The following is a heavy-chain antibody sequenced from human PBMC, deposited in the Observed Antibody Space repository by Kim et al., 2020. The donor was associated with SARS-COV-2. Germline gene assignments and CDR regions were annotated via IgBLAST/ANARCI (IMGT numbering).Heavy chain of an antibody. Sequence: SETLSLTCTVSGDSISRGDYYWSWIRQRPGKGLEWIGYIYYTGSTFYNPSLRSRLIISVDTSKNQFSLNLNSVTAADTAVYFCARIRNRRAPGRNWFAEYVEDWGQGTLVTVSS. CDR2: IYYTGST. D-gene: IGHD3-9*01. J-gene: IGHJ1*01. V-gene: IGHV4-31*03. CDR3: ARIRNRRAPGRNWFAEYVED. CDR1: GDSISRGDYY.